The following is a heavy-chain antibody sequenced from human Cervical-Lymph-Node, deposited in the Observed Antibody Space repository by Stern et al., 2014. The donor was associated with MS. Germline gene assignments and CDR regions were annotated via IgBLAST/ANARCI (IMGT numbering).Heavy chain of an antibody. V-gene: IGHV3-66*02. CDR2: LFSGGST. J-gene: IGHJ4*02. D-gene: IGHD1-26*01. CDR1: GFTVSYNY. Sequence: EVQLVESGGGLVQPGGSLRLSCAASGFTVSYNYMSWVRQAPGKGLEWVSVLFSGGSTYYADSVKGRFTISRDSSKNTLYLQMNSLRVEDTAVYYCARSREPPTFDYWGQGTLVTVSS. CDR3: ARSREPPTFDY.